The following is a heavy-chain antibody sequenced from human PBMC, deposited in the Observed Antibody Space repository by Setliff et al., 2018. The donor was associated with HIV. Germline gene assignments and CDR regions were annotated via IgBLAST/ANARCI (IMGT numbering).Heavy chain of an antibody. J-gene: IGHJ4*02. CDR1: GGSISSGGYY. D-gene: IGHD3-9*01. V-gene: IGHV4-31*03. CDR3: AAGGLRYFDWLLE. Sequence: SETLSLTCTVSGGSISSGGYYWSWIRQHPGKGLEWIGYIYYSGSTYYNPSLKSRVTISVDTSKNQFSLKLGSVTAADTAVYYCAAGGLRYFDWLLEWGQGTLVTVS. CDR2: IYYSGST.